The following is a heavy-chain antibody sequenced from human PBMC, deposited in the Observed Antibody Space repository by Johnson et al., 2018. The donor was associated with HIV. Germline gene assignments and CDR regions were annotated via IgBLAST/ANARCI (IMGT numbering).Heavy chain of an antibody. CDR1: GFTFSSYG. CDR3: AKRVVATGSRTDAFDI. V-gene: IGHV3-30*02. D-gene: IGHD5-12*01. CDR2: VRYDGSNK. Sequence: VKLLESGVGLVQPGGSLRLSCAASGFTFSSYGMHWVRQAPGKGLEWMAFVRYDGSNKYYADSVKGRFTISRDKSKKTLYLQMNSLRAEDTAVCYCAKRVVATGSRTDAFDIWGQGTMVTVSS. J-gene: IGHJ3*02.